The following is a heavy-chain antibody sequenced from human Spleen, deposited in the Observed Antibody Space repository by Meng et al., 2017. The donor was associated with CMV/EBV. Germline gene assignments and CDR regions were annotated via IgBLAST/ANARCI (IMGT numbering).Heavy chain of an antibody. V-gene: IGHV1-2*02. Sequence: SVKVSCKASGYTFTGYYMHWVRQAPGQGLEWMGWINPNSGGTNYAQKFQGRVTMTRDTSISTAYMELSRLRSDDTAVYYCARLVVVPAANWFDPWGQGTLVTVSS. CDR3: ARLVVVPAANWFDP. CDR2: INPNSGGT. J-gene: IGHJ5*02. D-gene: IGHD2-2*01. CDR1: GYTFTGYY.